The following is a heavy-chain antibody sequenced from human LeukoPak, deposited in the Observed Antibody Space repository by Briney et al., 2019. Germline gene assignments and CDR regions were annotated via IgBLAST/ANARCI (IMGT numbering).Heavy chain of an antibody. CDR2: IYTSGST. Sequence: SETLSLTCTVSGGSISSGSYYWSWIRQPAGKGPEWIGRIYTSGSTNYNPSLKSRVTISADTSKNQFSLKLSSVTAADTAVYYCAREEYSGYDYGGDFDYWGQGTLVTVSS. CDR3: AREEYSGYDYGGDFDY. J-gene: IGHJ4*02. V-gene: IGHV4-61*02. D-gene: IGHD5-12*01. CDR1: GGSISSGSYY.